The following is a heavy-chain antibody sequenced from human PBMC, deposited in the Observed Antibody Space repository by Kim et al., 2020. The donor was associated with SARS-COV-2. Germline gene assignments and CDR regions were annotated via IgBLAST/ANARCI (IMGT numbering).Heavy chain of an antibody. V-gene: IGHV4-39*01. D-gene: IGHD4-17*01. CDR1: GGSISNKNYY. CDR3: ARITATVTTDFDY. J-gene: IGHJ4*02. CDR2: IYSSGSP. Sequence: SETLSLNCTVSGGSISNKNYYWGWIRQAPGKGLEWIGNIYSSGSPYYNPSLKSRVTISVDTSKNQFSLKLSSVTAADTAVYYCARITATVTTDFDYWGQGILVTVSS.